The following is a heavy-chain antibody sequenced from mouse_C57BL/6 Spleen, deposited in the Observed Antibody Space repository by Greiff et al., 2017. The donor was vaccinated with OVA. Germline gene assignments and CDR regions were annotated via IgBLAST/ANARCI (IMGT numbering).Heavy chain of an antibody. CDR1: GFTFSSYG. D-gene: IGHD2-4*01. V-gene: IGHV5-6*02. Sequence: EVNLVESGGDLVKPGGSLKLSCAASGFTFSSYGMSWVRQTPDKRLEWVATISSGGSYTYYPDSVKGRFTISRDNAKNTLYLQMSSLKSEDTAMYYCARRDYDYCGFAYWGQGTLVTVSA. J-gene: IGHJ3*01. CDR2: ISSGGSYT. CDR3: ARRDYDYCGFAY.